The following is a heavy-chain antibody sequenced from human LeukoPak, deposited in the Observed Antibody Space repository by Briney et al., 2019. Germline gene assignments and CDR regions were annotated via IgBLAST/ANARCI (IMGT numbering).Heavy chain of an antibody. Sequence: GGSLRLSCAASGFTFSSYAMSWVRQAPGKGLEWVSAISGSGGSTYYAGSVKGRFTISRDNSKNTLYLQMNSLRAEDTAVYYCARYTGGWYSDHWGQGTLVTVSS. J-gene: IGHJ4*02. D-gene: IGHD6-19*01. CDR1: GFTFSSYA. CDR2: ISGSGGST. V-gene: IGHV3-23*01. CDR3: ARYTGGWYSDH.